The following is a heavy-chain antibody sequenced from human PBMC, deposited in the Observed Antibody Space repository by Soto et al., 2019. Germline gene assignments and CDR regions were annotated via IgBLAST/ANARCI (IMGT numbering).Heavy chain of an antibody. V-gene: IGHV4-30-4*01. J-gene: IGHJ6*02. CDR1: GGSISSGDYY. CDR3: ASDTTYYYGMDV. CDR2: IYYSGST. Sequence: SETLSLTCTVSGGSISSGDYYWSWIRQPPGKGLEWIGYIYYSGSTYYNPSLKSRVTISVDTSKNQFSLKLSSVTAADTAVYYCASDTTYYYGMDVWGQGTTVTVSS. D-gene: IGHD1-1*01.